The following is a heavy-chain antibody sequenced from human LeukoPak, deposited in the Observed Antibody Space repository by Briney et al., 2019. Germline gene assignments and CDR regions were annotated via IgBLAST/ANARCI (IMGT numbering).Heavy chain of an antibody. J-gene: IGHJ3*02. D-gene: IGHD5-24*01. CDR3: ARVRDGYNDAYDI. V-gene: IGHV1-46*01. Sequence: GASVKVSFKASGYPFSNYNIHWLRPAPGQGLEWMGIVNPSGDSTNYAQNFQGRVTMTGDTSTSTVYMELSSLRSEDTAVYYCARVRDGYNDAYDIWGQGTMVTVTS. CDR1: GYPFSNYN. CDR2: VNPSGDST.